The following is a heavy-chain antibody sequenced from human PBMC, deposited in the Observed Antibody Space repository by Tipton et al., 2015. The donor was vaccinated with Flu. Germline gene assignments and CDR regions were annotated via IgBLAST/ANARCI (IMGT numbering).Heavy chain of an antibody. CDR1: GYSISSGFY. J-gene: IGHJ4*02. CDR2: IYRSGST. V-gene: IGHV4-38-2*02. D-gene: IGHD5-24*01. Sequence: TLSLTCTVSGYSISSGFYWGWIRQPPGKGLEWIGNIYRSGSTFYNPSLKSRVTISVDTSKNQFSLKLSSVTAADTAVYYCASRDGYNFDYWGQGTQVTVSS. CDR3: ASRDGYNFDY.